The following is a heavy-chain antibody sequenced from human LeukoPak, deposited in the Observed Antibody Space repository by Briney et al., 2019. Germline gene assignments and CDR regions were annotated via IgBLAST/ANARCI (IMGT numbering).Heavy chain of an antibody. CDR2: TSAYNGNT. V-gene: IGHV1-18*01. CDR3: ARAGKITLATRVVHPAAIGHLDY. J-gene: IGHJ4*02. Sequence: GASVKVSCKASGYTFTSYGISWVRQAPGQGLEWMGWTSAYNGNTNYAQKLQGRVTMTTDTSTSTAYMELRSLRSDDTAVYYCARAGKITLATRVVHPAAIGHLDYWGQGTLVTVSS. CDR1: GYTFTSYG. D-gene: IGHD2-2*01.